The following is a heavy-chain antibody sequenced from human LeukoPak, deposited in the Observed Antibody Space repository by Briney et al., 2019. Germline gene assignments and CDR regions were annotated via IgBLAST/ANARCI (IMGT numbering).Heavy chain of an antibody. CDR2: TYYGSKWYT. V-gene: IGHV6-1*01. CDR3: ARGGLRRSLGWFDP. CDR1: GDSVSSNSVG. J-gene: IGHJ5*02. D-gene: IGHD6-13*01. Sequence: SQTLSLTCAISGDSVSSNSVGWNWIRPSPSRGLEWLGRTYYGSKWYTDYAVSVISRITINVDTSKNQFSLQLNSVTPEDTAVYYCARGGLRRSLGWFDPWGQGTLVTVSS.